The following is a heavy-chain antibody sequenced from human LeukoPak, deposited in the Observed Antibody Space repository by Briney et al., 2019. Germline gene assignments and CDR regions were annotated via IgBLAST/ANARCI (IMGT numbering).Heavy chain of an antibody. V-gene: IGHV4-39*07. J-gene: IGHJ4*02. CDR3: TRGYTAMVIDC. D-gene: IGHD5-18*01. CDR1: GGSISSNSYY. Sequence: SETLSLTCTVSGGSISSNSYYWGWIRQSPGKGLEWIGSIYYSGSTYFNPSLKSRVTISVDTSKDQFSLKLSSVTAADTAVYYCTRGYTAMVIDCWGQGTLVTVSS. CDR2: IYYSGST.